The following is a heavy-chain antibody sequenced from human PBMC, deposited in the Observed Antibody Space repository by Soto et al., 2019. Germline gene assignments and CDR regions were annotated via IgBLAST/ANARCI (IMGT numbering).Heavy chain of an antibody. CDR1: GYSFISYD. CDR3: AKGNTIGVYHAMDV. J-gene: IGHJ6*02. CDR2: MNPKSANT. Sequence: QVHLVQSGAEVKKPGASVKVSCKASGYSFISYDINWVRQATGQGLEWMGWMNPKSANTGYAQKFQGRVTMTRNTSINTAYMELSSLRSEDTAVYYCAKGNTIGVYHAMDVWGQGTTGTVAS. V-gene: IGHV1-8*01.